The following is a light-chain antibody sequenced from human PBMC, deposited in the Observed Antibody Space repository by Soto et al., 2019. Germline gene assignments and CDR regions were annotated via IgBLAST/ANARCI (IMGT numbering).Light chain of an antibody. V-gene: IGKV3-20*01. J-gene: IGKJ5*01. CDR2: GAS. CDR3: QQYGSSLFT. Sequence: ETVLTQSPGTLSLSPGERATLSCRASQSVSSSSLAWYQQRPGQAPRLLIYGASSRATGIPDRFGGSGSGTDFTLTISRLEPEDFAVYYCQQYGSSLFTFGQGTRLEIK. CDR1: QSVSSSS.